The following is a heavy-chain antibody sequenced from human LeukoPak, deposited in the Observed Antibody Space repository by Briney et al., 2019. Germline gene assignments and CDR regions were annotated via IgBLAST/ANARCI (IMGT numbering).Heavy chain of an antibody. D-gene: IGHD1-26*01. CDR1: GFTFSTYG. J-gene: IGHJ4*02. V-gene: IGHV3-30*03. Sequence: GGSLRLSCAASGFTFSTYGMHWVRQAPGKGLEWVAVISYHGSIKYYADSVKGRFTISRDDSKNTLYLQMNSLRAEDTAVYYCARGATYAYYQDYWGQGTLVTVSS. CDR2: ISYHGSIK. CDR3: ARGATYAYYQDY.